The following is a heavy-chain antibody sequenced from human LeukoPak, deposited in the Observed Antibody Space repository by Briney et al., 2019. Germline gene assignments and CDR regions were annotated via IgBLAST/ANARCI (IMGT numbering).Heavy chain of an antibody. V-gene: IGHV5-51*07. CDR3: ARGHYDVLTGYSDAFDL. D-gene: IGHD3-9*01. Sequence: GESLKISCRGLGFSFSNYWIGWVHQMPGKGLEWMGIIYPGDSETRYGPSFQGQVSISADKSSNSADLHWSSLKASDTAMYFCARGHYDVLTGYSDAFDLWDQGTMVTVSS. CDR1: GFSFSNYW. CDR2: IYPGDSET. J-gene: IGHJ3*01.